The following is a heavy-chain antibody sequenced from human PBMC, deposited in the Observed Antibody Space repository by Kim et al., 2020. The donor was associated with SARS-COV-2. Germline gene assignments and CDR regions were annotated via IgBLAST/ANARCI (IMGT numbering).Heavy chain of an antibody. J-gene: IGHJ6*02. CDR2: ISSTGNTV. CDR3: AREIFGSESDYGMDV. Sequence: GGSLRLFCAASGFTFSDYYMSWIRQAPGKGLEWVSYISSTGNTVYYADSVRGRFIISRDNAKNSLFLQMNSLRDEDTAVYYCAREIFGSESDYGMDVWGQGTTVTVSS. CDR1: GFTFSDYY. V-gene: IGHV3-11*01. D-gene: IGHD3-10*01.